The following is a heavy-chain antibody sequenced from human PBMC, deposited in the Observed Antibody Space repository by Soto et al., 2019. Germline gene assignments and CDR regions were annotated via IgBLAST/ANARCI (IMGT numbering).Heavy chain of an antibody. CDR1: GLSFNIYW. CDR2: INSDGSHT. CDR3: GGGMAGLDG. J-gene: IGHJ6*02. V-gene: IGHV3-74*01. Sequence: EVQLVESGGGLVQPGGSLRLSCAASGLSFNIYWMHWVRQVPGKGLVWLARINSDGSHTIYVDSVKGRFTISRDNAKNTVFLQMDRLRDEDTGLYYCGGGMAGLDGWGQGTTVTVSS.